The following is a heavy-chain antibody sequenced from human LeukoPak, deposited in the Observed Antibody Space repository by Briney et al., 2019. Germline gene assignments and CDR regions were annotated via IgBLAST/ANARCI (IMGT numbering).Heavy chain of an antibody. CDR2: INHSGST. Sequence: SETLSLTCAVYGGSFSGYYWSWIRQPPGKGLEWIGEINHSGSTNYNPSLKSRVTISVDTSKNQFSLKLSSVTAADTAVYYCARAPNYDFWSGYWGTGNYYYYMDVWGKGTTVTVSS. CDR3: ARAPNYDFWSGYWGTGNYYYYMDV. D-gene: IGHD3-3*01. J-gene: IGHJ6*03. CDR1: GGSFSGYY. V-gene: IGHV4-34*01.